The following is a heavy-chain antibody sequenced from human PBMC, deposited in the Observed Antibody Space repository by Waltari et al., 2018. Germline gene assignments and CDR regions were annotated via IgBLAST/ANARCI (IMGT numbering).Heavy chain of an antibody. J-gene: IGHJ4*02. D-gene: IGHD3-10*01. CDR3: ARDRGPGGSGSLPYFDY. CDR1: GYTCTGYY. V-gene: IGHV1-2*06. CDR2: INHNSGGT. Sequence: QVQLVQSGDEVKKPGASVQVSGKAAGYTCTGYYMHWVRQAPGQGLEWMGRINHNSGGTNYAQKFPGRVTMTRDTSISTAYMELSRLRSDDTAVYDCARDRGPGGSGSLPYFDYWGQGTLVTVSS.